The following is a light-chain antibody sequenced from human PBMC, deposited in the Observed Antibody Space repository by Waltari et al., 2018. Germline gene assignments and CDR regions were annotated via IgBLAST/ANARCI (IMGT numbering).Light chain of an antibody. CDR2: DAS. Sequence: EIVLTQSPATLSLSPGEGATLSCRASQSVSSSLAWYQQKPGQAPRPLIYDASHRATGIPARFSGSGSGTDFTLTISSLEPEDFAVYFCQQRSDWPTFGGGTKVEIK. CDR3: QQRSDWPT. V-gene: IGKV3-11*01. CDR1: QSVSSS. J-gene: IGKJ4*01.